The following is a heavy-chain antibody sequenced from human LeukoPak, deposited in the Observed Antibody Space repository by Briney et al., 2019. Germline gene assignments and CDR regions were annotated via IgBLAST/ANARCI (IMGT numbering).Heavy chain of an antibody. CDR2: VYSTGST. V-gene: IGHV4-59*01. J-gene: IGHJ1*01. D-gene: IGHD2-2*02. Sequence: SETLSLTCTVSGGSLTSYYWTWIRQSPGKGLEWIGYVYSTGSTNYHPSLKSRVTISLDTSKTQFSLKLHSVTAADTAVYYCVSATLNTLPRWGQGTLVTVSS. CDR3: VSATLNTLPR. CDR1: GGSLTSYY.